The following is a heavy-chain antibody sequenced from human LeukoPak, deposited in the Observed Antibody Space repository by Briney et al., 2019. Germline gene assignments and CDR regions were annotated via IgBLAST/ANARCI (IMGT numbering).Heavy chain of an antibody. J-gene: IGHJ4*02. V-gene: IGHV4-61*01. D-gene: IGHD3-10*01. CDR3: ARESSYYFDY. CDR1: GGSISSSSYY. CDR2: IYYSGST. Sequence: SETLSLTCTVSGGSISSSSYYWGWIRQPPGKGLEWIGYIYYSGSTNYNPSLKSRVTISLDTSKNRFSLKLSSVTAADTAVYYCARESSYYFDYWGQGTLVTVSS.